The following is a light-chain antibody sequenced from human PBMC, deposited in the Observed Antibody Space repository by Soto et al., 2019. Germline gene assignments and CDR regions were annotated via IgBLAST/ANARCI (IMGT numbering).Light chain of an antibody. J-gene: IGKJ2*01. CDR1: QRLNHD. Sequence: EIVMTQSPATLSVSPGERATLSCRASQRLNHDLAWNQQKPGQPPRLLIYGASTRATGVPGRFSGSGSATEFTLTISSQESADFAVYYCQQYNIRPYTFGQGTKVDIK. V-gene: IGKV3-15*01. CDR3: QQYNIRPYT. CDR2: GAS.